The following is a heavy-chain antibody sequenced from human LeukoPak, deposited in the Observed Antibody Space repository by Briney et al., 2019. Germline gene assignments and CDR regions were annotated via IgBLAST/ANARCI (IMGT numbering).Heavy chain of an antibody. Sequence: PGGTLRLSCAASEFSVSHNYMSWVRQAPGKGLEWVSGISWNSGSIGYADSVKGRFTISRDNAKNSLYLQMNSLRAEDTALYYCAKDWGNGYTPDAFDIWGQGTMVTVSS. CDR1: EFSVSHNY. J-gene: IGHJ3*02. CDR2: ISWNSGSI. V-gene: IGHV3-9*01. D-gene: IGHD5-24*01. CDR3: AKDWGNGYTPDAFDI.